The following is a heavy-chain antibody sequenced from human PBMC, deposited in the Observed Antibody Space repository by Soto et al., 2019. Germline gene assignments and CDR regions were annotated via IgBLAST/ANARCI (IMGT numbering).Heavy chain of an antibody. CDR3: VSINAGGWYYSDY. CDR2: VYYSGSS. V-gene: IGHV4-39*02. CDR1: GGSIDNSTYY. D-gene: IGHD6-19*01. Sequence: SETLSLTCAVSGGSIDNSTYYWGWIRQPPGKGLEWIGSVYYSGSSYYSPSLKSRVTMSVDSSKNHFSLILDSVTAADTAVYYCVSINAGGWYYSDYWGQGILVTVSS. J-gene: IGHJ4*02.